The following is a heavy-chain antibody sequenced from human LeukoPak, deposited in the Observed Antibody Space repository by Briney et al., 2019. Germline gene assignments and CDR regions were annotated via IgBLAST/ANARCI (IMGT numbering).Heavy chain of an antibody. CDR3: ARAVYGDHISDFDS. CDR2: IYTSGST. J-gene: IGHJ4*02. V-gene: IGHV4-61*02. CDR1: GGSISSGSYY. D-gene: IGHD4-17*01. Sequence: PSQTLSLTCTVSGGSISSGSYYWSWIRQPAGKGLEWIGRIYTSGSTNYNPSLKSRVTISVDTSKNQFSLKLSSVTAADTAVYYCARAVYGDHISDFDSWGQGTLVTVSS.